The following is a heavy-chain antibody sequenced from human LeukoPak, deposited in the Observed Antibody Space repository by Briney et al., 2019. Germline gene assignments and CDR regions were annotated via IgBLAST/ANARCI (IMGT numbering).Heavy chain of an antibody. CDR2: ISYDGSNK. D-gene: IGHD2-2*01. CDR3: ARDIVPAATDYYYYYGMDV. V-gene: IGHV3-30-3*01. J-gene: IGHJ6*02. CDR1: GFTFSSYA. Sequence: PGGSLRLSCAASGFTFSSYAMHWVRQAPGKGLEWVAVISYDGSNKYYADSVKGRFTISRDNSKNTLCLQMNSLRAEDTAVYYCARDIVPAATDYYYYYGMDVWGQGTTVTVSS.